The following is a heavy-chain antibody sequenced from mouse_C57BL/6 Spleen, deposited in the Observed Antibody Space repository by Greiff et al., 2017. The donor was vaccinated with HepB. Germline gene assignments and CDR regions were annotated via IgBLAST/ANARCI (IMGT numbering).Heavy chain of an antibody. CDR2: INPNNGGT. D-gene: IGHD1-1*01. J-gene: IGHJ2*01. Sequence: VQLQQSGPELVKPGASVKISCKASGYTFTDYYMNWVKQSHGKSLEWIGDINPNNGGTSYNQKFKGKATLTVDKSSSTAYMELRSLTSEDSAVYYCARHHRYPDYWGQGTTLTVSS. CDR3: ARHHRYPDY. V-gene: IGHV1-26*01. CDR1: GYTFTDYY.